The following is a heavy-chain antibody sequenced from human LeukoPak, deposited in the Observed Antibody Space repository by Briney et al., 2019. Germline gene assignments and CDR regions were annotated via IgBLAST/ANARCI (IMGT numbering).Heavy chain of an antibody. V-gene: IGHV1-2*02. J-gene: IGHJ4*02. CDR2: INPNSGGT. D-gene: IGHD6-6*01. CDR1: GYTFTGYY. CDR3: ARDLGGDSSSSSNHYFDY. Sequence: ASVKVSCKASGYTFTGYYMHWVRQAPGQGLEWMGWINPNSGGTNYAQKFQGRVTMTRDTSISTAYMELSRLRSDDTAVYYCARDLGGDSSSSSNHYFDYWGQGTLVTVSS.